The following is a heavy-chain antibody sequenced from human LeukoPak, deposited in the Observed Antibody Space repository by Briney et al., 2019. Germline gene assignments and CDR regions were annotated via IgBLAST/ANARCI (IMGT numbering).Heavy chain of an antibody. CDR3: ARAAAAGSNYYGMDV. J-gene: IGHJ6*04. Sequence: SETLSLTCAVSGGSISSSNWWSWVRQPPGKGLEWIGEIYHSGSTNYNPSLKSRVTISVDKSKNQFSLKLSSVTAAVTAVYYCARAAAAGSNYYGMDVWGKGTTVTVSS. V-gene: IGHV4-4*02. CDR1: GGSISSSNW. CDR2: IYHSGST. D-gene: IGHD6-13*01.